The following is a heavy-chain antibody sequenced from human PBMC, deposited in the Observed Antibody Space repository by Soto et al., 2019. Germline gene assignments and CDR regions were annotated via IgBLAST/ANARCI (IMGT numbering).Heavy chain of an antibody. CDR1: GGSISSGDYY. Sequence: QVQLQESGPGLVKPSQTLSLTCTVSGGSISSGDYYWSWIRQPPGKGLEWIGYIYHSGSTYYNPSLKSRVTISVNTSKNQFSLKLSSVPAADTAVYYCARERPDGARLDPWGQGTLVTVSS. V-gene: IGHV4-30-4*01. J-gene: IGHJ5*02. D-gene: IGHD6-6*01. CDR2: IYHSGST. CDR3: ARERPDGARLDP.